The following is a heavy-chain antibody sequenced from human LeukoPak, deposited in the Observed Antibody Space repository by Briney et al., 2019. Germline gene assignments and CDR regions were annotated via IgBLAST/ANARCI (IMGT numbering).Heavy chain of an antibody. CDR3: TRLSRNYYYYMDV. V-gene: IGHV3-73*01. CDR1: GFTFSGSA. Sequence: GGSLRLSCAASGFTFSGSAMHWVRQASGKGLEWVGRIRSKANSYATACAASVKGRFTISRDDSKNTAYLQMNSLKTEDTAVYYCTRLSRNYYYYMDVWGKGTTVTVSS. J-gene: IGHJ6*03. CDR2: IRSKANSYAT.